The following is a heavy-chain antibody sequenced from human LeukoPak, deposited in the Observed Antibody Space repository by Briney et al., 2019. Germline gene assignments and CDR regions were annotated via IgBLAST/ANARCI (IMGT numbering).Heavy chain of an antibody. J-gene: IGHJ5*02. D-gene: IGHD6-13*01. CDR3: ARGVAAPGTGGLSWFDP. CDR2: IYYSGST. Sequence: SETLSLTCTVSGGSISSSSYYWGWIRQPPGKGLEWIGNIYYSGSTYYNPSLKSRVTISVDTSKNQFSLKLSSVTAADTAVYYCARGVAAPGTGGLSWFDPWGQGTLVTVSS. V-gene: IGHV4-39*07. CDR1: GGSISSSSYY.